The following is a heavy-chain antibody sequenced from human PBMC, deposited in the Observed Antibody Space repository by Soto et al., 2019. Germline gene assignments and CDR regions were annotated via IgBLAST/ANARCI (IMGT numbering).Heavy chain of an antibody. CDR1: GFTFSSYG. J-gene: IGHJ6*03. V-gene: IGHV3-33*01. Sequence: GGSLRLSCAASGFTFSSYGMHWVRQAPGKGLEWVAVIWYDGSNKYYADSVKGRFTISRDNSKNTLYLQMNSLRAEDTAVYYCARLPKSGYATKIYYYYYMDVWGKGTTVTVSS. D-gene: IGHD5-12*01. CDR3: ARLPKSGYATKIYYYYYMDV. CDR2: IWYDGSNK.